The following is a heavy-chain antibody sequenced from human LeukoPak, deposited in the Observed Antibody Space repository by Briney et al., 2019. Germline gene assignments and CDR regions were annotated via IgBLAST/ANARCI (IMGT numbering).Heavy chain of an antibody. CDR1: GFTFSSYS. Sequence: GGSLRLSCAASGFTFSSYSMNWLRQAPGKGLEWVSSISRGGNSMYYAESVKGRFTVSRDNAKNSLHLQMNSLRADDTAVYYRARDQYLDCRGQGTLVTVSS. CDR3: ARDQYLDC. V-gene: IGHV3-21*04. CDR2: ISRGGNSM. J-gene: IGHJ4*02.